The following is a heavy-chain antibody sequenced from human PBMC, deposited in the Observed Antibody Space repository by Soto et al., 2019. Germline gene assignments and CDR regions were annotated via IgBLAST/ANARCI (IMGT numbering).Heavy chain of an antibody. CDR2: INSDGSIT. J-gene: IGHJ4*02. Sequence: TGGSLRLSWAASGFTFSGYWMHWVRQVPGKGLVWVSRINSDGSITGYADSVKGRFTISRENAKNTLYLQMSKLRVEDTAVYFCARVGATTWNWGQGTLVTVSS. D-gene: IGHD1-26*01. CDR3: ARVGATTWN. V-gene: IGHV3-74*01. CDR1: GFTFSGYW.